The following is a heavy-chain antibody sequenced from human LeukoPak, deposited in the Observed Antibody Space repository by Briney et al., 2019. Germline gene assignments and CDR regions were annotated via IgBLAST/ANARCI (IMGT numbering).Heavy chain of an antibody. Sequence: SETLSLTCAVSGYSISSGYYWGWVRQAPGKGLEWIGSIYHTGSTDYNPSLESRLTISVDMLKNQFSLNLRSVTAADTAVYYCARDKDDYVWGTYRWWGQGMLVTVSS. D-gene: IGHD3-16*02. CDR2: IYHTGST. CDR1: GYSISSGYY. J-gene: IGHJ4*02. V-gene: IGHV4-38-2*01. CDR3: ARDKDDYVWGTYRW.